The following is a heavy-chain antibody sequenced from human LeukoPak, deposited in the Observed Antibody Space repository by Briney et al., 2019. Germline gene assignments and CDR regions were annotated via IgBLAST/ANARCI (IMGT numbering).Heavy chain of an antibody. D-gene: IGHD1/OR15-1a*01. V-gene: IGHV1-2*02. Sequence: ASVKVSCKASGYTFTDYYMHWVRQAPGQGLDWMGWINPNSGDTNYAREFQGRVTMTRDTSISTAYMELSSLRSEDTAVYYCARDEQRGVGYWGQGTLVTVSS. CDR2: INPNSGDT. CDR1: GYTFTDYY. J-gene: IGHJ4*02. CDR3: ARDEQRGVGY.